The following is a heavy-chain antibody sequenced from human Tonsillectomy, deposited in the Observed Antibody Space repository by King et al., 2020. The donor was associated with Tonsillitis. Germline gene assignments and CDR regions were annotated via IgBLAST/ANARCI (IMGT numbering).Heavy chain of an antibody. Sequence: QLQESGPGLVKPSQTLSLTCTVSGGSISSDDYYWSWIRQPPGKGLECIGYIYYSGSTYYNPSLKSRVTISVDTSKNQFSLKLSSVTAADTAVYYCARAASSHYYGAGSHFDYWGQGTLVTVSS. CDR3: ARAASSHYYGAGSHFDY. J-gene: IGHJ4*02. D-gene: IGHD3-10*01. V-gene: IGHV4-30-4*01. CDR1: GGSISSDDYY. CDR2: IYYSGST.